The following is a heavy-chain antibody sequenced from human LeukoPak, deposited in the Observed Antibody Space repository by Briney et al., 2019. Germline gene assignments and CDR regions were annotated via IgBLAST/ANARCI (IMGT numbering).Heavy chain of an antibody. CDR2: IKQDGSEK. Sequence: GGSLRLSCAASGFTFSSHWMSWVRQAPGKGLEWVANIKQDGSEKYYVDSVEGRFTISRDNAKNSPYLQMNSLRAEDTAVYYCARDVRYSSGWDTYYYYGMDVWGQGTTVTVSS. D-gene: IGHD6-19*01. CDR3: ARDVRYSSGWDTYYYYGMDV. CDR1: GFTFSSHW. V-gene: IGHV3-7*03. J-gene: IGHJ6*02.